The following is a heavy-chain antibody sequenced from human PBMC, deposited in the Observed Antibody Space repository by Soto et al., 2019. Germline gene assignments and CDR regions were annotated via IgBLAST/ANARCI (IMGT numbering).Heavy chain of an antibody. CDR2: VSHDGSNT. D-gene: IGHD6-19*01. CDR3: AEGGRQWVVTSDFNY. CDR1: GFTFSDYA. J-gene: IGHJ4*02. V-gene: IGHV3-30*03. Sequence: VQLVESGGGVVQPGRSLRLSCAASGFTFSDYAMHWVRQAPGKGLEWVAVVSHDGSNTHYADSVKGRFTISRDSSKNKVSLEMTSLRAEDTAVYYCAEGGRQWVVTSDFNYWGQGALVTVSS.